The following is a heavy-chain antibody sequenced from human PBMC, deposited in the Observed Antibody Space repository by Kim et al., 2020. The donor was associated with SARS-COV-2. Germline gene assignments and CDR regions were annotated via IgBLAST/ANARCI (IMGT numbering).Heavy chain of an antibody. CDR2: INHSGST. CDR1: GGSFSGYY. D-gene: IGHD3-3*01. CDR3: ARASTRITIFGVVISDAFDI. J-gene: IGHJ3*02. Sequence: SETLSLTCAVYGGSFSGYYWSWIRQPPGKGLEWIGEINHSGSTNYNPSLKSRVTISVDTSKNQFSLKLSSVTAADTAVYYCARASTRITIFGVVISDAFDIWGQGTMVTVSS. V-gene: IGHV4-34*01.